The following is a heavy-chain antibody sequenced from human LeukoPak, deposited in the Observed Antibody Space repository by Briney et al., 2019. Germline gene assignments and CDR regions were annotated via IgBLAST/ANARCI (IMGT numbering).Heavy chain of an antibody. V-gene: IGHV1-2*02. Sequence: ASVKVSCKASGYTFTGYYMHWVRQAPGQGLEWMGWINPNSGGTNYARKFQGRVTMTRDTSISTAYMELSRLRSDDTAVYYCARVLFLWELLSNDAFDIWGQGTMATVSS. J-gene: IGHJ3*02. CDR1: GYTFTGYY. CDR3: ARVLFLWELLSNDAFDI. CDR2: INPNSGGT. D-gene: IGHD1-26*01.